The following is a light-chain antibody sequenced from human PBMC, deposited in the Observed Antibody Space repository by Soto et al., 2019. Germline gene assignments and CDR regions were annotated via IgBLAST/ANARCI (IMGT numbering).Light chain of an antibody. J-gene: IGKJ4*01. Sequence: EIVMTQSPATLSVSPGERATLSCRASQSVSSNLAWYQQKPGQAPRLLIYGAFTRATGIPARFSGSGSGTEFPLTISSLQSEDFAVYYCQQYNNWPLTFGGGTKVDIK. V-gene: IGKV3-15*01. CDR1: QSVSSN. CDR2: GAF. CDR3: QQYNNWPLT.